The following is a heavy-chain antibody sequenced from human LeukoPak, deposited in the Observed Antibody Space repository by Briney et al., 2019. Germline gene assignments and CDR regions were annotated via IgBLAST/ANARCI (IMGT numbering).Heavy chain of an antibody. CDR3: ARLVTYGGKDN. CDR1: GYTFTGYY. J-gene: IGHJ4*02. V-gene: IGHV1-2*06. D-gene: IGHD2-21*01. Sequence: ASVKVSCKASGYTFTGYYMHWVRQAPGQGLEWMGRINPNSGGTNYAQKFQGRVTLTRDTSISTAYMELSRLRSDDAAVYYCARLVTYGGKDNWGQGSQVTVSS. CDR2: INPNSGGT.